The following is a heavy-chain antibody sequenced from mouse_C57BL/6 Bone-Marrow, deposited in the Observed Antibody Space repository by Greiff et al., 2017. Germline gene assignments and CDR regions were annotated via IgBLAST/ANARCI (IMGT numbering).Heavy chain of an antibody. CDR1: GFNIKDDY. J-gene: IGHJ2*01. Sequence: VHVKQSGAELVRPGASVKLSCTASGFNIKDDYIHWVKQRPEQGLEWIGWIDPEIGDTEYASKFQGKATITSDTSSNTAYLQLSSLTSVDTAVYYCSSFDGNYFDFWGQGTPLTVAS. CDR2: IDPEIGDT. V-gene: IGHV14-4*01. D-gene: IGHD2-3*01. CDR3: SSFDGNYFDF.